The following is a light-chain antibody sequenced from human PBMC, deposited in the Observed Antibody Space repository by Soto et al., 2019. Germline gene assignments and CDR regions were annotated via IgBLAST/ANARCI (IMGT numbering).Light chain of an antibody. CDR3: QQYHTWPTT. CDR2: GAS. CDR1: QGVSRK. J-gene: IGKJ4*01. V-gene: IGKV3-15*01. Sequence: DIVMTQSPSNLAVAPGERVTFYRRPSQGVSRKLAWYQHKPGQAPRLLISGASTGATGIPARFSGSGSGTEFTLTISSLQSEDCAIYYCQQYHTWPTTFGGGTKV.